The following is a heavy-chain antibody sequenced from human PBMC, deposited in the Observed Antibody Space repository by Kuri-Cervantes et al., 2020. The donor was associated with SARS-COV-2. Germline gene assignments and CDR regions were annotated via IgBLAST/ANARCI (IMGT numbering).Heavy chain of an antibody. J-gene: IGHJ4*02. CDR2: ISGSGGST. D-gene: IGHD3-10*01. CDR1: GFIFSDYY. V-gene: IGHV3-23*01. Sequence: LSLSCTASGFIFSDYYMTWIRQAPGKGLEWVSAISGSGGSTYYADSVKGRFTISRDNSKNTLYLQMNSLRAEDTAVYYCAKATPPSMVRGVIIGFDYWGQGTLVTVSS. CDR3: AKATPPSMVRGVIIGFDY.